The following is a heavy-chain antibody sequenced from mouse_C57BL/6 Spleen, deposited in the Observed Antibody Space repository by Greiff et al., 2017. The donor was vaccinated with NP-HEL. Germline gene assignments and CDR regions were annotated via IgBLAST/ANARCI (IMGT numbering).Heavy chain of an antibody. J-gene: IGHJ4*01. V-gene: IGHV1-82*01. Sequence: VQLQQSGPELVKPGASVKISCKASGYAFSSSWMNWVKQRPGKGLEWIGRIYPGDGDTNYNGKFKGKATLTADKSSSTAYMQLSSLTSEDSAVYFWARLGNYVGGYYYAMDYWGQGTSVTVSS. D-gene: IGHD2-1*01. CDR1: GYAFSSSW. CDR3: ARLGNYVGGYYYAMDY. CDR2: IYPGDGDT.